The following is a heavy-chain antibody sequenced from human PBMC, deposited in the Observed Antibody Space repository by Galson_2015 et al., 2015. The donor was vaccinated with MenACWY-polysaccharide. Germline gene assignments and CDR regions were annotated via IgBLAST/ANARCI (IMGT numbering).Heavy chain of an antibody. CDR3: VREPSQSGSFGWFDP. CDR1: GGSVSSDTDY. Sequence: ETLSLTCTVSGGSVSSDTDYWGWLRQTPGKGLEWIGYMSYSGRGNRNPSLKSRVTVSLDTSKNQFSLRLTSVTAADTAMYYCVREPSQSGSFGWFDPWGQGTLVTVSP. V-gene: IGHV4-61*01. D-gene: IGHD1-26*01. J-gene: IGHJ5*02. CDR2: MSYSGRG.